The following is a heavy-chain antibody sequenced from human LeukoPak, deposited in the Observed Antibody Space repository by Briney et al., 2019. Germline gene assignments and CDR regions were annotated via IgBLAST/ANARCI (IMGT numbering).Heavy chain of an antibody. CDR1: GFTFSSYA. CDR2: ICGSGGTT. D-gene: IGHD6-13*01. CDR3: AKDQGLVPYSSSWFFGY. J-gene: IGHJ4*02. Sequence: GGSLRLSCAASGFTFSSYAMSWVRQAPGKGLERVSAICGSGGTTYDADSVKGRFTISRDNSKNTLYLQMNSLRAEDTAVYYCAKDQGLVPYSSSWFFGYWGQGTLVTVSS. V-gene: IGHV3-23*01.